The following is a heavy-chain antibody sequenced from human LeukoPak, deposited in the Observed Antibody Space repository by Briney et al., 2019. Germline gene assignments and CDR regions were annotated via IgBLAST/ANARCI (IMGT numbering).Heavy chain of an antibody. V-gene: IGHV4-59*01. D-gene: IGHD6-19*01. J-gene: IGHJ4*02. CDR2: IYYSGST. CDR3: ARDRWLVRY. Sequence: PSETLSLTCTVSGGSISSYYWSWIRQPPGKGLEWIGYIYYSGSTNYNPSLKSRVTISVDTSKNQFSLKLSSVTAADTAVYYCARDRWLVRYWGQGTLVTVSS. CDR1: GGSISSYY.